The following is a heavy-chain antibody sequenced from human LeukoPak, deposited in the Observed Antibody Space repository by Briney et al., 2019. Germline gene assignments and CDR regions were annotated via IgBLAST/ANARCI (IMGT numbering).Heavy chain of an antibody. V-gene: IGHV3-74*01. CDR1: GFIFSNYW. CDR2: ITSDGSSA. D-gene: IGHD3-10*01. J-gene: IGHJ4*02. CDR3: ARGVSTNSDY. Sequence: PGGPLRLSCAASGFIFSNYWMHWVRQAPGKGLVWVSRITSDGSSASYADSVKGRFTTSRDNAKNTLYLQMNSLRAEDTAVYYCARGVSTNSDYWGQGTLVTVSS.